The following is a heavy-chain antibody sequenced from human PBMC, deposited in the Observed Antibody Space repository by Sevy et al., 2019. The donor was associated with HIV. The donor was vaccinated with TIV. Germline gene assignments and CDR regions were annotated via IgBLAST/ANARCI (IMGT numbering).Heavy chain of an antibody. CDR2: IKSKTDGGTT. D-gene: IGHD4-17*01. V-gene: IGHV3-15*01. CDR3: NTDLAYGDYWKGY. Sequence: GGSLRLSCVVSGFTFSNAWMYWVRQAPGKGLEWVGRIKSKTDGGTTDYIAPVRSRFVISRDDSRDTVYLQMNSLKTGDTAVYYCNTDLAYGDYWKGYWGQGTLVTVSS. CDR1: GFTFSNAW. J-gene: IGHJ4*02.